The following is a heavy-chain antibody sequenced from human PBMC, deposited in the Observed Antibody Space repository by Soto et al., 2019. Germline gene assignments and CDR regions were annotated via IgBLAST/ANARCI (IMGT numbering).Heavy chain of an antibody. CDR3: ATSSYYGMDV. J-gene: IGHJ6*02. Sequence: SETLSLTCTVSGGSISSGDYYWSWIRQPPGKGLEWIGEINHSGSTNYNPSLKSRVTISVDTSKNQFSLKLSSVTAADTAVYYCATSSYYGMDVWGQGTTVTDSS. CDR2: INHSGST. CDR1: GGSISSGDYY. V-gene: IGHV4-39*07.